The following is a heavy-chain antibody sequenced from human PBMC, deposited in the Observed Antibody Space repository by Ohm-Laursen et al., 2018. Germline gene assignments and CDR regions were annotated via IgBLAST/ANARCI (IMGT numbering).Heavy chain of an antibody. Sequence: GSLRLSCAASGFTFSSYSMNWVRQAPGKGLEWVSEIDRGGNGYYAESVKGRFTISRDNSKNTLYLQMNNLRAEDSAVYYCASYYGGYDPWGQGTLVTVSS. CDR1: GFTFSSYS. CDR2: IDRGGNG. D-gene: IGHD4-23*01. CDR3: ASYYGGYDP. V-gene: IGHV3-53*01. J-gene: IGHJ5*02.